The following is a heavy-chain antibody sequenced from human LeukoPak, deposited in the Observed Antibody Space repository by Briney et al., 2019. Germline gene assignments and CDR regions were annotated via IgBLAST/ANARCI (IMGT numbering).Heavy chain of an antibody. CDR1: GYSIRNGYF. Sequence: NPSETLSLTCTVSGYSIRNGYFWGWVRQSPGKGLEWIGNIHQSGSTSYNPSLQSRVTISVDTSKNQFSLNLSSVTAADTAVYYCAGVEDSSGYYYIDYWGQGTLVTVSS. CDR2: IHQSGST. J-gene: IGHJ4*02. V-gene: IGHV4-38-2*02. CDR3: AGVEDSSGYYYIDY. D-gene: IGHD3-22*01.